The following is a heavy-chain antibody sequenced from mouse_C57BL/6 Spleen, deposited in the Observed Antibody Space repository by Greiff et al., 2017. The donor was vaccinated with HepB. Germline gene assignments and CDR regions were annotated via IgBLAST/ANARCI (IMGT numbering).Heavy chain of an antibody. D-gene: IGHD1-1*01. CDR1: GYTFTSYW. Sequence: VQLQQSGAELVKPGASVKMSCKASGYTFTSYWITWVKQRPGQGLEWIGDIYPGSGSTNYNEKFKSKAKLTVDTSSSTAYMQLSSLTSEDSAVYYCARTYYGSRNYFDYWGQGTTLTVSS. V-gene: IGHV1-55*01. CDR3: ARTYYGSRNYFDY. J-gene: IGHJ2*01. CDR2: IYPGSGST.